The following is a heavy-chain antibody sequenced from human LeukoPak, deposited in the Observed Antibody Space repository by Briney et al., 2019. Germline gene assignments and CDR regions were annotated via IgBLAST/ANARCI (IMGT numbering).Heavy chain of an antibody. CDR3: AKSGGYGLIDY. V-gene: IGHV4-38-2*02. CDR1: GYSISSGYY. CDR2: IYHSGST. J-gene: IGHJ4*02. Sequence: RPSETLSLTCTVSGYSISSGYYWGWIRQPPGKGLEWIGSIYHSGSTYYNASLQSRVTISIDTSKNQFSLRLSSVTAADTAMYYCAKSGGYGLIDYWGQGTLVTVSS. D-gene: IGHD1-26*01.